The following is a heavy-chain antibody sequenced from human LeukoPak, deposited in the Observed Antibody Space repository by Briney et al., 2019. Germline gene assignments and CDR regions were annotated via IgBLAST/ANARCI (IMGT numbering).Heavy chain of an antibody. D-gene: IGHD1-26*01. J-gene: IGHJ1*01. CDR2: IIPILGIA. CDR3: ASARGIVGATSFQH. CDR1: GGTCSSYA. V-gene: IGHV1-69*04. Sequence: EASVKVSCKASGGTCSSYAISWVRQAPGQGLEWMGRIIPILGIANYAQKFQGRVTITADKSTSTAYMEMSSLRSEDTAVYYCASARGIVGATSFQHWGQGTLVTVSS.